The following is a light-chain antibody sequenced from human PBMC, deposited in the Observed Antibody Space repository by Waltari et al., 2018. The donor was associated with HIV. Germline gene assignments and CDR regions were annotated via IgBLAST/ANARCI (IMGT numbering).Light chain of an antibody. CDR2: IND. V-gene: IGLV1-44*01. CDR3: ATWDDYLNGWV. J-gene: IGLJ3*02. Sequence: QSVLTQPPSASGTPGQRVTISCSGSSSNIGSNTVSWYQQLPGRAPKVFIYINDDRRSGDADRFSGCKSGTSVSLAISGLQSEDEADYYCATWDDYLNGWVFGGGTKVTVL. CDR1: SSNIGSNT.